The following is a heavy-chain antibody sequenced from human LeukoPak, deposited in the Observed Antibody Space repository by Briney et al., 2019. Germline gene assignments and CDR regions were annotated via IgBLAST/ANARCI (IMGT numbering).Heavy chain of an antibody. V-gene: IGHV3-21*01. Sequence: GGSLRLSCAASEFSVGSNYMNWVRQAPGKGLEWVSFISSTSTHINYADSVKGRFTISRDNAKNSLYLQMNSLRAEDTAVYYCARNTEDHWGQGTLVTVSS. D-gene: IGHD1/OR15-1a*01. CDR2: ISSTSTHI. CDR1: EFSVGSNY. J-gene: IGHJ4*02. CDR3: ARNTEDH.